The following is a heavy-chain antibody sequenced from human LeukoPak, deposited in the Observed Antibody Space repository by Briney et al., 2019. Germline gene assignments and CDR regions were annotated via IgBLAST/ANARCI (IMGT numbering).Heavy chain of an antibody. Sequence: GGSLRLSCAASGFTFSSYSMNWVRQAPGKGLEWVSSISSSGSYIYYADSVKGRFTISRDNAKNSLFLQINSLRAEDTAVYYCANGGTYSSGPWGQGTLVTVSS. CDR3: ANGGTYSSGP. CDR2: ISSSGSYI. V-gene: IGHV3-21*01. J-gene: IGHJ5*02. D-gene: IGHD3-22*01. CDR1: GFTFSSYS.